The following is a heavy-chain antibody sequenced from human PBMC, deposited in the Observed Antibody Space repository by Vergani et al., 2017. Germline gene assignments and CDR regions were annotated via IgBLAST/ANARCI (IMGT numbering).Heavy chain of an antibody. CDR2: ISGSATGGVT. CDR3: ARLSYDTTPYLQGGYDC. V-gene: IGHV3-23*04. Sequence: EVQLVESGGDLAQPGGSLTLSCVAYGLVFSDYTMSWVRQAPGRGLEWVSIISGSATGGVTYVADSVKGRFTIFRDNSKNMLFLQMNNLRTEDTAIYYCARLSYDTTPYLQGGYDCWGQGTLVSVSS. D-gene: IGHD3-22*01. J-gene: IGHJ4*02. CDR1: GLVFSDYT.